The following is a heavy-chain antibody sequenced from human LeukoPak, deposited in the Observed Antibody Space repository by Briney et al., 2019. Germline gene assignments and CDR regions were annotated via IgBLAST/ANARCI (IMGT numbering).Heavy chain of an antibody. J-gene: IGHJ6*03. CDR1: GFTFSGYS. CDR3: ARVGGTLVVPAATIPMSEYYYYMDV. D-gene: IGHD2-2*01. CDR2: ISKSSSTI. Sequence: PGGSLRLSCAASGFTFSGYSMNWVRQAPGKGLEWVSYISKSSSTIYYADSVKGRFTISRDNAKNSLYLQMNSLRAEDTAVYYCARVGGTLVVPAATIPMSEYYYYMDVWGKGTTVTVSS. V-gene: IGHV3-48*01.